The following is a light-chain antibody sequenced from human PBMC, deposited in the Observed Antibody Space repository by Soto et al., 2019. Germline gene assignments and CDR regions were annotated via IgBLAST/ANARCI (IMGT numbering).Light chain of an antibody. J-gene: IGKJ1*01. CDR3: QQYGSSVT. V-gene: IGKV3-20*01. CDR2: DTS. CDR1: QSISTF. Sequence: EILFTQSPGTLSLSPGERATLSCRASQSISTFLAWFQQTPGQAPRLLIYDTSNTATGIPDRFSGSESGTDFTIRIRRLEPEDFAVYYCQQYGSSVTFGQGTKVDIK.